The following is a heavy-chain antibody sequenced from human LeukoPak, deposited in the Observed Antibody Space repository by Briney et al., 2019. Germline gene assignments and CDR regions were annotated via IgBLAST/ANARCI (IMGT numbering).Heavy chain of an antibody. CDR3: ARSHGLY. V-gene: IGHV4-59*01. J-gene: IGHJ4*02. Sequence: SETLSLTCTVSADSFSGYLWAWIRQPPGKGLEWIGYVSDSGSTNYNPSLNSRPSIPLDTAKNQFSLKLRSVTAADTAVYYCARSHGLYWGQGTLVTVSS. CDR2: VSDSGST. CDR1: ADSFSGYL.